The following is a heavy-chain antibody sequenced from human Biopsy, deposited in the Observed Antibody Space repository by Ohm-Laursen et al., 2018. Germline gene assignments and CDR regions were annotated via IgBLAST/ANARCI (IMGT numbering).Heavy chain of an antibody. V-gene: IGHV3-21*04. CDR3: ARTRLSIVIKPAAVVFDN. J-gene: IGHJ4*02. CDR1: GFTFSSYA. CDR2: IGSSGSDV. Sequence: SLRLSCAASGFTFSSYAMNWVRQAPGEGLEWVSSIGSSGSDVYYAASVKGRFTISRDNAKNSLHLQMNSLRPEDTAVYYCARTRLSIVIKPAAVVFDNWGQGTLVTVSS. D-gene: IGHD2-2*01.